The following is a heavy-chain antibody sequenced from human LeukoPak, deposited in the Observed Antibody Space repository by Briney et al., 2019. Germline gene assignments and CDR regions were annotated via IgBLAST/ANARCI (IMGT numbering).Heavy chain of an antibody. Sequence: SVKVSCKASGGTFSSYAISWVRQAPGQGLEWMGGIIPIFGTANYAQKFQGRVTITADESTSTAYMELSSLRSEDTAVYYCAGDEPHYGSGSYRPFDYWGQGTLVTVSS. V-gene: IGHV1-69*13. CDR1: GGTFSSYA. J-gene: IGHJ4*02. D-gene: IGHD3-10*01. CDR3: AGDEPHYGSGSYRPFDY. CDR2: IIPIFGTA.